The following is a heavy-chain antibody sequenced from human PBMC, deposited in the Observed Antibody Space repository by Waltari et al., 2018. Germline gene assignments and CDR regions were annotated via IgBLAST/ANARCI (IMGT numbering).Heavy chain of an antibody. CDR2: IYTSGST. V-gene: IGHV4-4*07. Sequence: QVQLQESGPGLVKPSETLSLTCPVPGGYISSYYWSWIRQPAGKGLEWFGRIYTSGSTNYNPSLKSRVTMSVDTSKNQFSLKLSSVTAADTAVYYCARDGGITGNRGDYWGQGTLVTVSS. CDR3: ARDGGITGNRGDY. CDR1: GGYISSYY. J-gene: IGHJ4*02. D-gene: IGHD1-20*01.